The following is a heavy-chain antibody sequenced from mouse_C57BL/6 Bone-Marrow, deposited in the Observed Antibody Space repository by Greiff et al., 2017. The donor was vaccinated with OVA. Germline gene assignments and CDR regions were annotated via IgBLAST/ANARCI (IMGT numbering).Heavy chain of an antibody. Sequence: EVQLQQSVAELVRPGASVKLSCTASGFNIKNTYMHWVKQRPEQGLEWIGRIDPANDNTKYAPNFQGKATMTADTSSNPAYLQLSSLSSEDTAVYCCARGNSGSSFYAMDYWGQGTSVTVSS. CDR3: ARGNSGSSFYAMDY. D-gene: IGHD1-1*01. V-gene: IGHV14-3*01. CDR1: GFNIKNTY. J-gene: IGHJ4*01. CDR2: IDPANDNT.